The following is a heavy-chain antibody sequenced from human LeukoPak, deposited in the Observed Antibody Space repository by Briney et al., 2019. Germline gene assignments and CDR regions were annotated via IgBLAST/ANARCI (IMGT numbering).Heavy chain of an antibody. D-gene: IGHD6-6*01. J-gene: IGHJ4*02. V-gene: IGHV3-74*01. CDR2: INSDGSST. Sequence: GGSLRLSCSASGFTFNNYAMYWVRQAPGKGLVWVSRINSDGSSTSYADSVKGRFTISRDNAKNTLYLQMNSLRAEDTAVYYCARDRSIASDYWGQGTLVTVSS. CDR1: GFTFNNYA. CDR3: ARDRSIASDY.